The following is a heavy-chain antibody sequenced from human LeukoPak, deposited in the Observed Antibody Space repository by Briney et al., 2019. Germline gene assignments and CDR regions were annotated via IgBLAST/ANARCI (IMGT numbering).Heavy chain of an antibody. V-gene: IGHV3-30*02. CDR2: IRYDGSNK. Sequence: PGGSLRLSCAASGFTFSSYGMHWVRQAPGKGLEWVAFIRYDGSNKYYADSVKGRFTISRDNAKNTLYLQMNSLRAEDTAVYYCARERWRGDYAYYYYYMDVWGKGTTVTVSS. CDR3: ARERWRGDYAYYYYYMDV. D-gene: IGHD4-17*01. CDR1: GFTFSSYG. J-gene: IGHJ6*03.